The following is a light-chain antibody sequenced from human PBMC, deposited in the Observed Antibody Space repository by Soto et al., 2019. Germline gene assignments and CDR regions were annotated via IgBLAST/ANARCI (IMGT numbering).Light chain of an antibody. Sequence: ELVMTQSPATLSVSPGERAALSCRASQSVSSKLAWYQRKPGQVPRLIIYGASTRPTGIPARFSDGGSGTEFTLTISSLQSQDFAVYYCQHHGGYTFGQATKLEIK. J-gene: IGKJ2*01. CDR1: QSVSSK. CDR2: GAS. CDR3: QHHGGYT. V-gene: IGKV3-15*01.